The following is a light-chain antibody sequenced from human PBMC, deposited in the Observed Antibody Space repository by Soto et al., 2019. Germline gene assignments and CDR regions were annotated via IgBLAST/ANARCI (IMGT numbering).Light chain of an antibody. J-gene: IGLJ3*02. V-gene: IGLV1-51*02. CDR2: ENH. Sequence: QSVLTQPPSVSAAPGQKVTISCSGSSSNTGNNYVSWYQQLPGTAPKLLIYENHKRPSGIPDRFSGSKSGTSAALGITGLQTGDEADYYCGTWDTSLTAGVFGGGTKLTVL. CDR1: SSNTGNNY. CDR3: GTWDTSLTAGV.